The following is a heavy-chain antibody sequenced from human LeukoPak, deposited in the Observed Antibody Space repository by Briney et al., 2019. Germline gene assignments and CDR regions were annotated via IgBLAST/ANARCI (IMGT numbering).Heavy chain of an antibody. J-gene: IGHJ6*02. CDR1: GVTLSSYS. V-gene: IGHV3-64*01. D-gene: IGHD3-10*01. CDR3: ATPRFGFSHMDV. Sequence: GGSLRLSCAASGVTLSSYSTHWVRQAPGKGLEFVSGISCNGGSIYYANSVKGRFTISRDNSKSTLYLQMDSLRGEDMAVYYCATPRFGFSHMDVWGQGTTVTVSS. CDR2: ISCNGGSI.